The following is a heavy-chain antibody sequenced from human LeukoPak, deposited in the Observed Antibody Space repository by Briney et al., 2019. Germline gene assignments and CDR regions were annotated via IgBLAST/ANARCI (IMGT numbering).Heavy chain of an antibody. CDR2: IKQSGST. CDR1: CGSFSGYY. J-gene: IGHJ5*02. CDR3: ARSIAARPRVVGQRQKYNWFDP. V-gene: IGHV4-34*01. D-gene: IGHD6-6*01. Sequence: SETLSLTCAVDCGSFSGYYWSWIRQPPGKGLEWIGEIKQSGSTNYNPSLKSRVTLSVDTSKNQFSLKLSSVTAADTAVYYCARSIAARPRVVGQRQKYNWFDPWGQGTLVTVSS.